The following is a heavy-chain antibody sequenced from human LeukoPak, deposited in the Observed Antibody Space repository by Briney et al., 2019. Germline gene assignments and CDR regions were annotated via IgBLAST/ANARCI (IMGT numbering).Heavy chain of an antibody. CDR3: AGSTMVRGDPGLFDY. J-gene: IGHJ4*02. CDR2: FYISGST. CDR1: DASISSGTYY. V-gene: IGHV4-61*02. Sequence: SETLSLTCTVSDASISSGTYYWSWIRQPAGNGLEWIGRFYISGSTNYNPSLESRVTISVDTSKNQIFLKVSSVTAADTAVYYCAGSTMVRGDPGLFDYWGQGTLVTVSS. D-gene: IGHD3-10*01.